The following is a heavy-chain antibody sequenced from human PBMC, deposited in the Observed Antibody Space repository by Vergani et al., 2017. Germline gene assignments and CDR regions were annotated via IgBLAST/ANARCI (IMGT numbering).Heavy chain of an antibody. CDR1: GFTFSNAW. D-gene: IGHD3-10*01. V-gene: IGHV3-15*01. J-gene: IGHJ6*02. CDR2: IKSKTDGGTT. Sequence: EVQLVESGGGLVKPGGSLRLSCAASGFTFSNAWMSWVRQAPGKGLEWVGRIKSKTDGGTTDYAAPVKGRFTISRDDSKNTLYLQMNSLKTEDTAVYYCTTDELVSLENRLGFGDLYGMDVWGQGTTVTVSS. CDR3: TTDELVSLENRLGFGDLYGMDV.